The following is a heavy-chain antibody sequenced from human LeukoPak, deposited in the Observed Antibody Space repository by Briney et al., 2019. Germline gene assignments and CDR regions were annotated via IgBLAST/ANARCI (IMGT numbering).Heavy chain of an antibody. J-gene: IGHJ4*02. V-gene: IGHV4-39*01. D-gene: IGHD1-26*01. CDR3: ASGGSYIYDF. CDR2: IYYSGST. Sequence: SETLSLTCTVSGGSVSSSSYYWGWVRQSPGKGLEWIGSIYYSGSTYYSSSLKSRVAISVDTSKNQYSLKLSSVTASDTAVYYCASGGSYIYDFWGQGTLITVSS. CDR1: GGSVSSSSYY.